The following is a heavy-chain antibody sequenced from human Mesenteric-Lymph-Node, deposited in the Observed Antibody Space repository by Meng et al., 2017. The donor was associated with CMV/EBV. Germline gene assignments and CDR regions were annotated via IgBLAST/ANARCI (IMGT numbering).Heavy chain of an antibody. J-gene: IGHJ4*02. V-gene: IGHV3-33*06. CDR2: MWHDGALE. D-gene: IGHD4-11*01. CDR1: GFTFSSYA. CDR3: AKGTNSNNGVFDY. Sequence: GGSLRLSCAASGFTFSSYAMHWVRQAPGKGLEWVAVMWHDGALEYYEVSVKGRFTISRDNSKNTLYLQMNSLTAEDTAVYYCAKGTNSNNGVFDYWGQGSLVTVSS.